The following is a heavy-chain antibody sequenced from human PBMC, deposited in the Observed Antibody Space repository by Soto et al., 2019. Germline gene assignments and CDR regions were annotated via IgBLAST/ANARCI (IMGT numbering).Heavy chain of an antibody. Sequence: QLQLQESGPRLLNSSETLFLTCSVSGGSISDTVHYWGWIRQPPGKELEWIGSAYYTGITHYNPSLAGLVTISVDSSKKEFSLKLTSMTAADTAFYYCARHMSPCQRCFTFDYWGLGALVVVSS. D-gene: IGHD6-25*01. CDR1: GGSISDTVHY. J-gene: IGHJ4*02. CDR3: ARHMSPCQRCFTFDY. V-gene: IGHV4-39*01. CDR2: AYYTGIT.